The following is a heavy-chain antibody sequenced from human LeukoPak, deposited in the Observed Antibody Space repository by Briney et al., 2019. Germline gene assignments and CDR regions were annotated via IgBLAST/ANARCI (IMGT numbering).Heavy chain of an antibody. CDR2: IKSDGSST. D-gene: IGHD3-9*01. V-gene: IGHV3-74*01. CDR1: GFTFSRYW. J-gene: IGHJ4*02. CDR3: ARDMTGYSDY. Sequence: PGGSLRLSCAASGFTFSRYWMHWVRQAPGKGLVWVSRIKSDGSSTNYADSVKGRFTISRDNAKNTLYLQMNSLRAEDTAVYYCARDMTGYSDYWGQGTLVTVSS.